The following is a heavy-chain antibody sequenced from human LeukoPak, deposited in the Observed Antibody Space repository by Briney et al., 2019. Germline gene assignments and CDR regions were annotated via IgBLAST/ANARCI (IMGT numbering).Heavy chain of an antibody. V-gene: IGHV4-4*07. Sequence: SETLSLTCSVSGSSMRNYYWSWIRQPAGKGLEWIGRIYTSGSTNYNPSLKSRVTISVDTSKNQFSLKLSSVTAADTAVYYCARGRSLYDILSYWGQETLVTVSS. CDR1: GSSMRNYY. CDR2: IYTSGST. D-gene: IGHD3-9*01. J-gene: IGHJ4*02. CDR3: ARGRSLYDILSY.